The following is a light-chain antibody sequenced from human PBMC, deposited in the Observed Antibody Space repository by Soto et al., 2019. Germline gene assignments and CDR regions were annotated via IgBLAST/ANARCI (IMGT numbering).Light chain of an antibody. V-gene: IGKV1-39*01. CDR1: QNISRF. J-gene: IGKJ1*01. CDR2: GVS. CDR3: QQSYNSPLT. Sequence: DIQMTQSPSPLSASVGDRVTITCRSSQNISRFLNWYQQKQGRAPNLLIYGVSTLQVGVPSRFSGSGFGTDFSLTISSLQPADFGTYFCQQSYNSPLTFGQGTKVEFK.